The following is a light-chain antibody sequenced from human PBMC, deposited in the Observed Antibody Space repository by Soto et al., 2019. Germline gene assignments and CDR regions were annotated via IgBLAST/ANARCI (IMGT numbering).Light chain of an antibody. CDR3: SSYRSSNTYV. Sequence: QSALTQPRSVSGSPGQSVTISCTGTSSDVGGYDFVSWYQQHPGKAPKLMIYDVSNRPSGVSNRFSGSKSGNTASLTISGLQAEDEADYYCSSYRSSNTYVFGTGTKLTVL. CDR1: SSDVGGYDF. V-gene: IGLV2-14*03. J-gene: IGLJ1*01. CDR2: DVS.